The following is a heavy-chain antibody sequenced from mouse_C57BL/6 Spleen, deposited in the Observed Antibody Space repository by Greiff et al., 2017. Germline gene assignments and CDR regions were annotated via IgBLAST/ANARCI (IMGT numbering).Heavy chain of an antibody. CDR3: ARSGYYGSRDYAMDY. V-gene: IGHV1-54*01. D-gene: IGHD1-1*01. CDR2: INPGSGGT. CDR1: GYAFTNYL. J-gene: IGHJ4*01. Sequence: QVQLQQSGAELVRPGTSVKVSCKASGYAFTNYLIEWVKQRPGQGLEWIGVINPGSGGTNYNEKFKGKATLTADKSSSTAYMQLSSLTSEDSAVYFCARSGYYGSRDYAMDYWGQGTSVTVSS.